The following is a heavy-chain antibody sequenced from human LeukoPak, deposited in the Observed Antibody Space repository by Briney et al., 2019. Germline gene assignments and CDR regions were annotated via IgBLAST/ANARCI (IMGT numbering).Heavy chain of an antibody. D-gene: IGHD2-15*01. CDR1: GFTFSRYW. Sequence: GGSLRLSCAASGFTFSRYWMHWVRQAPGKGLVWVSRINSDGSSTSYADSVKGRFTVSRDNAKNTLYLQMNSLRAEDTAVYYCARDRSRWSIAPDADVWGQGTTVTVSS. J-gene: IGHJ6*02. CDR2: INSDGSST. CDR3: ARDRSRWSIAPDADV. V-gene: IGHV3-74*01.